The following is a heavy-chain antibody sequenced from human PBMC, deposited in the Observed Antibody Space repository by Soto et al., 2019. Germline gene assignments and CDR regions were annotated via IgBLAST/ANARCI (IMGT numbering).Heavy chain of an antibody. CDR2: ISYDGSNK. Sequence: QVQLVESGGGVVQPGRSLRLSCAASGFTFSSYGMHWVRQAPGKGLEWVAVISYDGSNKYYADSVKGRFTISRDNSKNTLYLQMNSLRGEDTGVYYCAKGDYGGYGWSAFDIWGQGTMVTVSS. CDR1: GFTFSSYG. CDR3: AKGDYGGYGWSAFDI. J-gene: IGHJ3*02. D-gene: IGHD4-17*01. V-gene: IGHV3-30*18.